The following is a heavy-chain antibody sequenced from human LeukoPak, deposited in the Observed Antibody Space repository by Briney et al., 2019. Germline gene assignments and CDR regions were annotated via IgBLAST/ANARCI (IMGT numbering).Heavy chain of an antibody. Sequence: GGSLRLSCAASGFTVSSNYMSWVRQAPGKRLEWVSVIYSGGSTYYADSVKGRFTISRDNSKNTLYLQMNSLSAEYTAVYYCARVPGRSSWYRKPDAFDIWGQGTMVTVSS. CDR1: GFTVSSNY. CDR2: IYSGGST. CDR3: ARVPGRSSWYRKPDAFDI. J-gene: IGHJ3*02. V-gene: IGHV3-66*01. D-gene: IGHD6-13*01.